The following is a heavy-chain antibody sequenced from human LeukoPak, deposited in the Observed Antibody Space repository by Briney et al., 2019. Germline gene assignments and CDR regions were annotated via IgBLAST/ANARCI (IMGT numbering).Heavy chain of an antibody. J-gene: IGHJ4*02. V-gene: IGHV3-21*04. CDR2: ISSSSSYI. CDR3: AREHTAKTFDY. CDR1: GFTFSSYS. Sequence: GGSLRLSCAASGFTFSSYSMNWVRQAPGKGLEWVSSISSSSSYIYYADSVKGRFTISRDNSKNTLYLQMNSLRAEDTAVYYCAREHTAKTFDYWGQGTLVTVSS. D-gene: IGHD5-18*01.